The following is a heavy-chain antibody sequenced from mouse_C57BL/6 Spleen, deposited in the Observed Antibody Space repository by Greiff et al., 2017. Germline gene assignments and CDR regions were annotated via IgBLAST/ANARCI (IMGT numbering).Heavy chain of an antibody. V-gene: IGHV1-81*01. CDR2: IYPRSGNT. D-gene: IGHD1-1*01. Sequence: QVHVKQSGAELARPGASVKLSCKASGYTFTSYGISWVKQRTGQGLEWIGEIYPRSGNTYYNEKFKGKATLTADKSSSTAYMELRMQTAKDSSVYVCARLDGSSYERYYFDYWGQGTTLTVSS. CDR1: GYTFTSYG. J-gene: IGHJ2*01. CDR3: ARLDGSSYERYYFDY.